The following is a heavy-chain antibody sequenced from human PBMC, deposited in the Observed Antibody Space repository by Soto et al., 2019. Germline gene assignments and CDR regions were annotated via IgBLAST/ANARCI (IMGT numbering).Heavy chain of an antibody. CDR1: GFTFSSYA. D-gene: IGHD6-13*01. J-gene: IGHJ6*02. Sequence: GGSLRLSCAASGFTFSSYAMSWVRQAPGKGLEWVSAISGSGGSTYYADSVKGRFTISRDNSKNTLYLQMNSLRAEDTAVYYCAKASPLSSSLPPDYYYYGMDVWGQGTTVTVSS. CDR3: AKASPLSSSLPPDYYYYGMDV. CDR2: ISGSGGST. V-gene: IGHV3-23*01.